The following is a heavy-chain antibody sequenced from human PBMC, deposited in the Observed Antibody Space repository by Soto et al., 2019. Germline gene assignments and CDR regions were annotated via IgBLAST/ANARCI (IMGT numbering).Heavy chain of an antibody. CDR2: ISYSGST. Sequence: QVQLQESGPGLVKPSETLSLTCTVSGGSISTYYWSWIRQPPGKGLEWIGYISYSGSTNYNPSLKSRVTISVDTSKNQFSLKLSSVSAADTAVYYCARDGSRYDFWSDPYYFDYWGQGTLVTVSS. V-gene: IGHV4-59*01. D-gene: IGHD3-3*01. J-gene: IGHJ4*02. CDR3: ARDGSRYDFWSDPYYFDY. CDR1: GGSISTYY.